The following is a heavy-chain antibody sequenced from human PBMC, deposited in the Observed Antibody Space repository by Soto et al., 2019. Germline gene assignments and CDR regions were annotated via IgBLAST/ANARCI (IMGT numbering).Heavy chain of an antibody. Sequence: QVQLVASGGGVVQPGRSLRLSCAASGFTFSNYGMHWVRQAPGKGLEWVIVISYDGNVAYYADSVEGRFTISRDNSKNTLYLQMNSLRTEDTAMYYCAKVAPITNWYFDYWGQGTVLTVSS. V-gene: IGHV3-30*18. CDR1: GFTFSNYG. D-gene: IGHD1-1*01. J-gene: IGHJ4*02. CDR2: ISYDGNVA. CDR3: AKVAPITNWYFDY.